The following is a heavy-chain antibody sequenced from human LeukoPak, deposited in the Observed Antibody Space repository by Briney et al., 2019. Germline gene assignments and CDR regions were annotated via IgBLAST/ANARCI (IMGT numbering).Heavy chain of an antibody. D-gene: IGHD2-15*01. CDR3: ASQVIVVVVAATPGASWFDP. J-gene: IGHJ5*02. V-gene: IGHV4-34*01. CDR2: INHSGST. Sequence: PSETLSLTCAVYGGSFSGYYWTWIRQPPGKGLEWIGEINHSGSTNYNPSLKSRVTISVDTSKNQFSLKLSSVTAADTAMYYCASQVIVVVVAATPGASWFDPWGQGTLVTVSS. CDR1: GGSFSGYY.